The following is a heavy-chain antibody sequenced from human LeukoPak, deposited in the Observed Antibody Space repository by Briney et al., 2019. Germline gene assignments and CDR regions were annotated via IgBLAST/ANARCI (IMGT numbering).Heavy chain of an antibody. V-gene: IGHV3-48*01. CDR3: ARVLWFGDAYFDY. J-gene: IGHJ4*02. D-gene: IGHD3-10*01. Sequence: GGSLRLSCAASGFTFSSYSMTWVRQAPGKGLEWVSYISSSSSTIYYADSVKGRFTISRDNAKNSLYLQMNSLRAEDTAVYYCARVLWFGDAYFDYWGQGTLVTVSS. CDR1: GFTFSSYS. CDR2: ISSSSSTI.